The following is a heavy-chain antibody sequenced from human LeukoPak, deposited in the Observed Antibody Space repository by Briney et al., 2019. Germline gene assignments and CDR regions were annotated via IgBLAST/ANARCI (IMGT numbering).Heavy chain of an antibody. V-gene: IGHV7-4-1*02. CDR2: ININTGNP. CDR3: ARVYNLDGSGSVGYYYYYYMDV. J-gene: IGHJ6*03. D-gene: IGHD3-10*01. CDR1: GYTFSTYA. Sequence: ASVKVSCKASGYTFSTYAMNWVRQAPGQGLEWMGWININTGNPTYAQGFTGRFVFSLDTSVSTAYLQISSLKAEDTAVYYCARVYNLDGSGSVGYYYYYYMDVWGKGTTVTVSS.